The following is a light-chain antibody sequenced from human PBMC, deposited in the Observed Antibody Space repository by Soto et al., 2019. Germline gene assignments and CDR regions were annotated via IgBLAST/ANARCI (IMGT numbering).Light chain of an antibody. Sequence: EIVMTQSPATLSVSPGEGATLSCRASQSVSTNLAWYQQTPGQAPRLLIYGASTRATGLPDRFSGSGPGTEFTLTISSLQSEDFAVYYCQQYNKWPRTFGQGTKVDIK. CDR3: QQYNKWPRT. CDR2: GAS. V-gene: IGKV3-15*01. CDR1: QSVSTN. J-gene: IGKJ1*01.